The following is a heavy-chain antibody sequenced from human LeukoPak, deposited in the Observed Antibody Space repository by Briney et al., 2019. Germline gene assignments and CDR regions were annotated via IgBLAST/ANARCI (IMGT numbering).Heavy chain of an antibody. V-gene: IGHV3-15*01. J-gene: IGHJ4*02. D-gene: IGHD6-19*01. CDR3: TTDSSGWSTDY. CDR2: IKSKTDGGTT. CDR1: GFTFSNAW. Sequence: TGGSLRLSCAASGFTFSNAWMSWVRQAPGKGLEWVGRIKSKTDGGTTDYAAPVKGRFTISRDDSKNTLYLQMNSLKTEDTAVYYCTTDSSGWSTDYWGQGTLVTVSS.